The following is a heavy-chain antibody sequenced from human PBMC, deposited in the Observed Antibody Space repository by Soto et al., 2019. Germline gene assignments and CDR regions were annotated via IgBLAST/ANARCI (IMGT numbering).Heavy chain of an antibody. J-gene: IGHJ1*01. CDR1: GFTFSSYW. CDR3: ARGPAYGDYQGRRFQH. D-gene: IGHD4-17*01. Sequence: PGGSLRLSCAASGFTFSSYWMHWVRQAPGKGLVWVSRINSDGSSTSYADSVKGRFTISRDNAKNTLYLQMNSLRAEDTAVYYCARGPAYGDYQGRRFQHWGQGTLVTVSS. V-gene: IGHV3-74*01. CDR2: INSDGSST.